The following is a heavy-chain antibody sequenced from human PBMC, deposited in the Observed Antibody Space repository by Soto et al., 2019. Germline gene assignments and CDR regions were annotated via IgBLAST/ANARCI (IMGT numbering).Heavy chain of an antibody. Sequence: GGSLRLSCAASGFTFKSYAMNCVRQAPGKGVEWVASTPGSGGSSYYADSVKGRFTISRDNSKNTLYLDLNSLKAEDTAMYYCARGGSTGWFYFDFWGQGTQVTVSS. CDR3: ARGGSTGWFYFDF. J-gene: IGHJ4*02. D-gene: IGHD6-19*01. CDR1: GFTFKSYA. V-gene: IGHV3-23*01. CDR2: TPGSGGSS.